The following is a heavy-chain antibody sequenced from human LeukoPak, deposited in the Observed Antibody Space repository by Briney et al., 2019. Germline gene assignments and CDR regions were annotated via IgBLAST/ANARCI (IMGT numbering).Heavy chain of an antibody. CDR1: GFTFDAYA. CDR3: AKGPLGYYDILTGYFGY. Sequence: PGGSLRLSCAASGFTFDAYAMHRVRQAPGKGLKCVSGISWNSGSIGYADSVKGRFTISRDNAKNSLYLQMNSLRAEDTALYYCAKGPLGYYDILTGYFGYWGQGTLVTVS. V-gene: IGHV3-9*01. CDR2: ISWNSGSI. D-gene: IGHD3-9*01. J-gene: IGHJ4*02.